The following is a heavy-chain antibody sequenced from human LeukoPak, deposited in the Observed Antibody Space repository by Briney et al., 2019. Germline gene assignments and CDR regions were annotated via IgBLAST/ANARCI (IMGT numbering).Heavy chain of an antibody. CDR1: GYTLTVYY. CDR3: ASWAGGNEPIASFDY. D-gene: IGHD1-14*01. V-gene: IGHV1-2*02. Sequence: ASVKVSCKTSGYTLTVYYMHWMRQAPRQGLEWMGWINLNSGGTNYAQKFQCRVIMTRHTSTSTAYMELNRLRFDDTAVYYCASWAGGNEPIASFDYWGQGTLVTVSS. CDR2: INLNSGGT. J-gene: IGHJ4*02.